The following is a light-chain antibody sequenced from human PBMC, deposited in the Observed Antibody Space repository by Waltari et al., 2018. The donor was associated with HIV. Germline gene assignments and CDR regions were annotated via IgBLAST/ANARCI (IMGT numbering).Light chain of an antibody. CDR1: SCTVGADNY. J-gene: IGLJ1*01. CDR3: SSYTSSSTPYV. V-gene: IGLV2-14*01. Sequence: HSALTPPASVSRSPGQSLSLSCTGPSCTVGADNYVSSYQQHPGKAPKLMIYEVSNRPSGVSNRFSGSKSGNTASLTISGLQAEDEADYYCSSYTSSSTPYVFGTGTKVTVL. CDR2: EVS.